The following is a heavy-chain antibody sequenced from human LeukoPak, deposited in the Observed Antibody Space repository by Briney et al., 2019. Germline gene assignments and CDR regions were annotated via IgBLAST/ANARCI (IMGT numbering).Heavy chain of an antibody. J-gene: IGHJ4*02. CDR3: ARGFRYYGSGIDY. V-gene: IGHV3-64*01. D-gene: IGHD3-10*01. CDR1: GFTFSEYS. CDR2: ISNNGGST. Sequence: PGGSLRLSCAASGFTFSEYSMHWVRQAPGKGLEYVSAISNNGGSTYYANSVKGRFTISRDDPKNTLDLQMGSLRPEDMAVYYCARGFRYYGSGIDYWGQGTLVTVSS.